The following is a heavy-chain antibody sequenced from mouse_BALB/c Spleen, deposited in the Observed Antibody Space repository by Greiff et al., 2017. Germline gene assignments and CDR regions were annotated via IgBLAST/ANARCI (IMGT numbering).Heavy chain of an antibody. CDR2: INPYNDGT. D-gene: IGHD5-5*01. Sequence: VQLKESGPELVKPGASVKMSCKASGYTFTSYVMHWVKQKPGQGLEWIGYINPYNDGTKYNEKFKGKATLTSDKSSSTAYMELSSLTSEDSAVYYCAPTYLAYWGQGTLVTVSA. CDR1: GYTFTSYV. J-gene: IGHJ3*01. V-gene: IGHV1-14*01. CDR3: APTYLAY.